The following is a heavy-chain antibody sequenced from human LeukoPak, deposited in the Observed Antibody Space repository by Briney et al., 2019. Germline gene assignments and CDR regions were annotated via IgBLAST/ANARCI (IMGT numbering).Heavy chain of an antibody. CDR1: GGSISSSSYY. D-gene: IGHD6-19*01. CDR2: IYYSGST. Sequence: SETLSLTCTVSGGSISSSSYYRGWIRQPPGKGLEWIGSIYYSGSTNYNPSLKSRVTISVDTSKNQFSLKLSSVTAADTAVYYCARARRGIAVAQRHYYYMDVWGKGTTVTVSS. V-gene: IGHV4-39*07. CDR3: ARARRGIAVAQRHYYYMDV. J-gene: IGHJ6*03.